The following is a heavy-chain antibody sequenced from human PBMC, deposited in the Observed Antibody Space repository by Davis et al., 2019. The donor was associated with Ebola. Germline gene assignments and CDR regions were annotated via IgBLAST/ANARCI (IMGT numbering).Heavy chain of an antibody. D-gene: IGHD3-10*01. J-gene: IGHJ4*02. V-gene: IGHV7-4-1*02. CDR3: ARGRGLGDY. CDR2: INTNTGTP. CDR1: GYIFTSYA. Sequence: AASVKVSCKASGYIFTSYAMSWVRQAPGQGLEWMGWINTNTGTPTYAQGFTGRFVFSLDTSVSTAYLQISSLKAEDTAVYYCARGRGLGDYWGQGTLVTVSS.